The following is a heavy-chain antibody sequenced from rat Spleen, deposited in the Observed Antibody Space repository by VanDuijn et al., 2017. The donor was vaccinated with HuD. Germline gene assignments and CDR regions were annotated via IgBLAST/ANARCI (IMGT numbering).Heavy chain of an antibody. CDR2: ISYDGSST. CDR3: TRHFSPADYYSSFPVLY. V-gene: IGHV5-29*01. D-gene: IGHD1-2*01. J-gene: IGHJ3*01. CDR1: GFTFDDYG. Sequence: EVKLVESGGGLVQPGRSLKLSCAASGFTFDDYGMAWVRQAPTKGLEWVATISYDGSSTYYRDSVKGRFTISRNNAKSTLYLQMDSLRSEDTATYYCTRHFSPADYYSSFPVLYWGQGTLVTVSS.